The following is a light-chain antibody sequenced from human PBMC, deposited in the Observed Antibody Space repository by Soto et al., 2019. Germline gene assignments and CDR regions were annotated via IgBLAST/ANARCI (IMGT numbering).Light chain of an antibody. Sequence: QSALTQPASVSGSPGQSITISCTGTSSDVGGYDYVSWYQQHPGKVPKLMIYDVSSRPSGVSNRFSGSKSGNPASLTISGLQAEDEADYYCSSYASSSTLVFGGGTKLTVL. CDR2: DVS. J-gene: IGLJ2*01. CDR1: SSDVGGYDY. CDR3: SSYASSSTLV. V-gene: IGLV2-14*01.